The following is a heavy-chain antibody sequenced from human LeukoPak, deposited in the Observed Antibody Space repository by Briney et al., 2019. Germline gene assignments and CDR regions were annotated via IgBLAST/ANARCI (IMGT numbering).Heavy chain of an antibody. V-gene: IGHV3-33*01. D-gene: IGHD6-13*01. J-gene: IGHJ1*01. CDR2: IWYDGSNK. Sequence: GGSLRLSCAASGFTFSSYGMHWVRQAPGKGLEWVAVIWYDGSNKYHADSVKGRFTISRDNSKNTLYLQMNSLRAEDTAVYYCARDPRYSSSWYGYFQHWGQGTLVTVSS. CDR1: GFTFSSYG. CDR3: ARDPRYSSSWYGYFQH.